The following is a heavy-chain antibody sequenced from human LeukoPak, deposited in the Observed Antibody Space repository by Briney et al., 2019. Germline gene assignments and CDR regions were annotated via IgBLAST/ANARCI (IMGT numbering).Heavy chain of an antibody. V-gene: IGHV3-11*01. D-gene: IGHD6-25*01. Sequence: PGGSLRLSCVASGFSFSDSYMNWVRQAPGKGLEWISYINLSGNDMYYADSVKGRFTISRDNTKNSLFLQMNTVRGEDTAVYYCARGSSALTSWGQGTLVTVSS. J-gene: IGHJ1*01. CDR2: INLSGNDM. CDR1: GFSFSDSY. CDR3: ARGSSALTS.